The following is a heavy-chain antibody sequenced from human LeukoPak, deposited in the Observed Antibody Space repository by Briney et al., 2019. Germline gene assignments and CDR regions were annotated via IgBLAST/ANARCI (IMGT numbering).Heavy chain of an antibody. CDR2: IFSGGST. CDR3: ARGRRWDLLVSLIDASDI. V-gene: IGHV3-53*01. J-gene: IGHJ3*02. CDR1: GFSDSSNF. D-gene: IGHD1-26*01. Sequence: PGGSLRLSCAASGFSDSSNFMTWVRQAPGKGLEWVSVIFSGGSTYYADSVKGRFTISRDNSKNTLYLQMNSLRAEDTAVYYCARGRRWDLLVSLIDASDIWGQGTMVTVSS.